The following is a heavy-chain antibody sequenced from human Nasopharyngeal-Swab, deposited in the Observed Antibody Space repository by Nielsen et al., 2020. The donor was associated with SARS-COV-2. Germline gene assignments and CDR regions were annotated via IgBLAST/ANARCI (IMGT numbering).Heavy chain of an antibody. J-gene: IGHJ6*02. Sequence: GGSLRLSCAASEFTFSTYSMHWVRQAPGKGLEWVANIKQDGSEKYYVDSVKGRFTISRDNAKSSLYLQMNSLRAEDTAVFYCARQTRAVATASHYYGMTVWGQGTTVTVSS. CDR1: EFTFSTYS. D-gene: IGHD6-13*01. CDR2: IKQDGSEK. CDR3: ARQTRAVATASHYYGMTV. V-gene: IGHV3-7*01.